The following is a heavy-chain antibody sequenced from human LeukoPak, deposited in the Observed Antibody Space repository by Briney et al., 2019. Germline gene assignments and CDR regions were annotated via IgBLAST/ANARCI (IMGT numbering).Heavy chain of an antibody. Sequence: PGGSLRLSCAASGFTFSSYSMNWVRQAPGKGLEWVSSISSSSSYIYYADSVKGRFTISRDNAKNSLYLQMNSLRAEDTAVYYCARPLGSSARSDYWGQGTLVTASS. V-gene: IGHV3-21*01. CDR1: GFTFSSYS. J-gene: IGHJ4*02. D-gene: IGHD6-6*01. CDR2: ISSSSSYI. CDR3: ARPLGSSARSDY.